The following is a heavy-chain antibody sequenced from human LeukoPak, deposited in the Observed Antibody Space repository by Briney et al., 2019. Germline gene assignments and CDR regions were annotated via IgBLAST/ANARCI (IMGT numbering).Heavy chain of an antibody. CDR2: IKSKTDGGTT. J-gene: IGHJ3*02. D-gene: IGHD3-9*01. Sequence: GGSLRLSCAASGFTFSNAWMSWVRQAPGKGLEWVGRIKSKTDGGTTDYAAPVKGRFTISRDDSKNTLYLQMNSLKTEDTAVYYCTTDIPLLLRYFDWLVVRAFDIWGQGTMVTVSS. CDR1: GFTFSNAW. CDR3: TTDIPLLLRYFDWLVVRAFDI. V-gene: IGHV3-15*01.